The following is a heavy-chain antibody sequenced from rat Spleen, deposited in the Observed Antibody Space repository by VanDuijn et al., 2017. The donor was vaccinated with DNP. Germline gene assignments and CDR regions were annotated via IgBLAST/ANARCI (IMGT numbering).Heavy chain of an antibody. CDR3: ARGDYGSYDY. J-gene: IGHJ2*01. Sequence: EVQLVESGGGLVQPGRSLKLSCAASGFTFSDYAMAWVRQAPKKGLEWVATISYDGSRTYYRDSVKGRFTISRDNAKSTLYLQMDSLRSEDTATYYCARGDYGSYDYWGQGVMVTVSS. V-gene: IGHV5-17*01. CDR1: GFTFSDYA. D-gene: IGHD1-3*01. CDR2: ISYDGSRT.